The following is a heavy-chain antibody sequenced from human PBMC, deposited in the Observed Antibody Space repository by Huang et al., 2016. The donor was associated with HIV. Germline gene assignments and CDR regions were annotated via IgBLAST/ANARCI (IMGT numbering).Heavy chain of an antibody. D-gene: IGHD5-12*01. CDR2: NNPYNGNT. Sequence: QVQLVQSGAEVKKPGASVKVACKASGYILNDNPISWVRQATGQGLEWIGWNNPYNGNTRYVQKFQGRVTMTTDTSTSTAYMELRSLRSDDTALYYCARLWSRDGYNWDYWGQGTLVTVPS. CDR1: GYILNDNP. J-gene: IGHJ4*02. CDR3: ARLWSRDGYNWDY. V-gene: IGHV1-18*01.